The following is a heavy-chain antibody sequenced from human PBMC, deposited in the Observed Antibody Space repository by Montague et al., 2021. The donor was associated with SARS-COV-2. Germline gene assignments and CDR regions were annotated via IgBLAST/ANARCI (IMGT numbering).Heavy chain of an antibody. J-gene: IGHJ5*02. D-gene: IGHD4-17*01. Sequence: SETLSLTCAVYGGSFNDYYWTWVRQPPGKGLEWIGEITHSGNIKYNPSLQNRVTMSVDKSKNQFSLKLTSATAADTATYYCARAWRYGDYSGVHFAPWGQGTLVTVSS. CDR3: ARAWRYGDYSGVHFAP. CDR2: ITHSGNI. CDR1: GGSFNDYY. V-gene: IGHV4-34*01.